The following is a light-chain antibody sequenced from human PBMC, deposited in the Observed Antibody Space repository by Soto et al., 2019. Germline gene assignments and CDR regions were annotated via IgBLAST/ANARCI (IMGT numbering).Light chain of an antibody. J-gene: IGKJ5*01. CDR3: QQRSNWPIT. CDR2: DAS. V-gene: IGKV3-11*01. CDR1: QSVNSY. Sequence: EIVLTQSPAPLSLSPGERATLSCRASQSVNSYLTWFQQKPGQAPRLLIFDASDRATDIPARFSGSGSVTDFTLTISSLEPEDFAVYYGQQRSNWPITGGRETRLEIK.